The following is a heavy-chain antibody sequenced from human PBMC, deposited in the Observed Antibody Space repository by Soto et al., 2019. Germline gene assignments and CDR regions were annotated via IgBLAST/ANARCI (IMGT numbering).Heavy chain of an antibody. D-gene: IGHD1-26*01. CDR1: GFTFRNSD. Sequence: GSLRLSCAASGFTFRNSDLSWVRQSPGKGLEWVSVISGNGDATYYADSVKGRFTISRDNSKNTLYLQMNILRAEDTAVYYCATRGGTRHFDFWGQGXLVTVYS. J-gene: IGHJ4*02. CDR3: ATRGGTRHFDF. V-gene: IGHV3-23*01. CDR2: ISGNGDAT.